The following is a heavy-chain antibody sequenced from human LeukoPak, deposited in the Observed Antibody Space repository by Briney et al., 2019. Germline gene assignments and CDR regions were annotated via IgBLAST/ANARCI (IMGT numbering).Heavy chain of an antibody. J-gene: IGHJ4*02. D-gene: IGHD6-19*01. V-gene: IGHV3-30-3*01. CDR1: GFTFSSYA. Sequence: PGRSLRLSCAASGFTFSSYAMHWVRQAPGKGLEWVAVISYDGSNKYYADSVKGRFTISRDNSKNTLYLQMNSLRAEDTAAYCCARGSEGSGLGYWGQGTLVTVSS. CDR3: ARGSEGSGLGY. CDR2: ISYDGSNK.